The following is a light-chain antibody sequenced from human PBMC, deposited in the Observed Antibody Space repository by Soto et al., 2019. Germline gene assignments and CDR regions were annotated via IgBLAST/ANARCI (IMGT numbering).Light chain of an antibody. J-gene: IGLJ3*02. CDR1: TGAVTSGHY. Sequence: TVVTQEPSLTVSPGGTGTLTCGSNTGAVTSGHYPHWLQQRPGQAPRTLIYDTSNKQSWTPARFSGSLLGGKAALTLSGAQPEDEADYYCLLSYSGGNWVFGGGTKLTVL. V-gene: IGLV7-46*01. CDR3: LLSYSGGNWV. CDR2: DTS.